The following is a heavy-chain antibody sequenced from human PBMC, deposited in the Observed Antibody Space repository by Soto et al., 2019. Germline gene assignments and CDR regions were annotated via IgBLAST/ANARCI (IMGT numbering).Heavy chain of an antibody. V-gene: IGHV3-48*02. J-gene: IGHJ4*02. Sequence: PGGSLRLSCAASGFPFSSYNMNWVRQAPGKGLEWVSYISTSSSTIYYADSVQGRFTISRDNAKNSLYLQMNSLRDEDTAVYYCTFKGGLGFYWGQGTLVTVSS. CDR2: ISTSSSTI. CDR1: GFPFSSYN. CDR3: TFKGGLGFY.